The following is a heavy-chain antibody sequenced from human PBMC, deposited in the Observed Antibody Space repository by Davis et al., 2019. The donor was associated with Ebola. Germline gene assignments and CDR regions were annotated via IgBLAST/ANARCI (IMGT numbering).Heavy chain of an antibody. J-gene: IGHJ4*02. CDR2: INSDETDT. Sequence: HTGGSLRLSCAASGYTFSGYWMHWFRQAPGKGLVWVSRINSDETDTNYADSVKGRFTISRDNAKNTLYLQMNSLRAEDTAVYYCGRGAVADSGPNFDFWGQGTLVTVSS. CDR3: GRGAVADSGPNFDF. CDR1: GYTFSGYW. V-gene: IGHV3-74*01. D-gene: IGHD6-19*01.